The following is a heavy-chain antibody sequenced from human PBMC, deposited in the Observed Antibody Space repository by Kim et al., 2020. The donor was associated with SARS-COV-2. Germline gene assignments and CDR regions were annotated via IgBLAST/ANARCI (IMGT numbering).Heavy chain of an antibody. CDR1: GGSFSGYY. Sequence: SETLSLTCAVYGGSFSGYYWSWIRQPPGKGLEWIGEINHSGSTNYNPSLKSRVTISVDTSKNQFSLKLSSVTAADTAVYYCARGISGSYRYYFDYWGQGTLVTVSS. CDR2: INHSGST. D-gene: IGHD1-26*01. V-gene: IGHV4-34*01. CDR3: ARGISGSYRYYFDY. J-gene: IGHJ4*02.